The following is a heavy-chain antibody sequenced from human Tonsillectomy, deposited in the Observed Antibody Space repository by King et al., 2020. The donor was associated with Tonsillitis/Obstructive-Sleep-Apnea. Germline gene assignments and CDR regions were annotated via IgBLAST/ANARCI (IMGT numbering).Heavy chain of an antibody. J-gene: IGHJ3*02. V-gene: IGHV5-51*01. CDR3: AGPNSDNGEGGAFDI. D-gene: IGHD4-17*01. CDR2: IYPCDSDT. Sequence: QLVQSGAEVKKPGESLKISCKGSGYSFTSYWIGWVRQMPGKGLEWMGIIYPCDSDTRYSPSFQGQVTISADKSISTAYLQWSSLKASDTAMYYCAGPNSDNGEGGAFDILGQGTMVTVSS. CDR1: GYSFTSYW.